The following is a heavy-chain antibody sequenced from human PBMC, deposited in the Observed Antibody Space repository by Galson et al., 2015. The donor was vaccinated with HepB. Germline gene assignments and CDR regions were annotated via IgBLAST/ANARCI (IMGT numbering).Heavy chain of an antibody. V-gene: IGHV3-7*01. J-gene: IGHJ3*01. CDR1: GFIFGDYW. CDR2: IKQDGSEK. D-gene: IGHD3-3*01. CDR3: ARGNGGPRDFFFGA. Sequence: SLRLSCAASGFIFGDYWVTWVRQAPGKGLEWVANIKQDGSEKYYVDSVKGRFTISRGNAKISLYLQMNSLRAEDTAVYYCARGNGGPRDFFFGAWGQGTMVTVSS.